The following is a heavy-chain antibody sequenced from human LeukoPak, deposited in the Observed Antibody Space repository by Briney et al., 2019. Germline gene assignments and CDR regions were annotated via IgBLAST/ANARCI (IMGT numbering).Heavy chain of an antibody. D-gene: IGHD5-18*01. CDR1: GFTFNKYW. Sequence: PGGSLRLSCTASGFTFNKYWMSWVRQAPGKGLEWVANLKQNGTEKTYVDSVKGRFTISRDNAKNSLYLQMNSLRAEDTAVYYCARETSDTAMVVRSPYFDYWGQGTLVTVSS. J-gene: IGHJ4*02. V-gene: IGHV3-7*01. CDR3: ARETSDTAMVVRSPYFDY. CDR2: LKQNGTEK.